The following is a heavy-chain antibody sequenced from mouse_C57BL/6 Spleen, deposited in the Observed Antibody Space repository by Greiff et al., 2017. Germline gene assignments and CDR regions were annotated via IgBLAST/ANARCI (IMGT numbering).Heavy chain of an antibody. V-gene: IGHV1-53*01. CDR2: INPSNGGT. D-gene: IGHD1-1*01. CDR3: ARNYGSSPPWYFDV. Sequence: VQLQQPGTELVKPGASVKLSCKASGYTFTSYWMHWVKQRPGQGLEWIGNINPSNGGTNYNEKFKSKATLTVDKSSSTAYMQLSSLTSEGSAVYYCARNYGSSPPWYFDVWGTGTTVTVSS. CDR1: GYTFTSYW. J-gene: IGHJ1*03.